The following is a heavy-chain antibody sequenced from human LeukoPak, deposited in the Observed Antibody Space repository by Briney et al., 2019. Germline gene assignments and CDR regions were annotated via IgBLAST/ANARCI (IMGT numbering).Heavy chain of an antibody. CDR1: GGSISGSSYY. CDR3: ARHFGKWLRPKADYYYYMDV. J-gene: IGHJ6*03. Sequence: SETLSLTCTVSGGSISGSSYYWGWIRQPPGKGLEWIGSIYYSGYTYYNPSLKSRVTIPLDTSKNQFSLKLTSVTAADTAVYYSARHFGKWLRPKADYYYYMDVWGKGTTVTVSS. V-gene: IGHV4-39*01. D-gene: IGHD5-12*01. CDR2: IYYSGYT.